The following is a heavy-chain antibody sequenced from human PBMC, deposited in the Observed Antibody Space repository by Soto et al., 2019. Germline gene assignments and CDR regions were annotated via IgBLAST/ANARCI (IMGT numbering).Heavy chain of an antibody. Sequence: SETLSLTCTVSGGSISSYYWSWIRQPPGKGLEWIGYIYYSGSTNYNPSLKSRVTISVDTSKNQFSLKLSSVTAADTAVYYCARGYSSGWYGFDYWGQGTLVTVSS. CDR3: ARGYSSGWYGFDY. J-gene: IGHJ4*02. CDR1: GGSISSYY. V-gene: IGHV4-59*01. CDR2: IYYSGST. D-gene: IGHD6-19*01.